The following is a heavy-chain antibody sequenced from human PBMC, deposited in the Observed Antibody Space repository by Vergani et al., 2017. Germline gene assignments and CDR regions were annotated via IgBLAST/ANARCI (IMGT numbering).Heavy chain of an antibody. CDR1: GGTFNKYA. CDR2: VIPAHGGV. Sequence: QVRLVQSGAEVKKPGSSVKVSCRVSGGTFNKYALSWVRQAPGHGLEWMGRVIPAHGGVQYGQRFQGRVTLTADHSTSSAILELRGLTSGDTAVFYCARDSQYGSGREPWGQGTPVTVSS. J-gene: IGHJ1*01. CDR3: ARDSQYGSGREP. V-gene: IGHV1-69*04. D-gene: IGHD3-10*01.